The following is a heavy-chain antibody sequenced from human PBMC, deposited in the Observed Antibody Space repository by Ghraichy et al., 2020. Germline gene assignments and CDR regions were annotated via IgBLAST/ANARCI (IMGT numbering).Heavy chain of an antibody. V-gene: IGHV3-7*03. D-gene: IGHD6-19*01. J-gene: IGHJ4*02. CDR1: GFTFSRDW. Sequence: GGSLRLSCAASGFTFSRDWMHWVRQAPVKGLEWVATIKQDGSEKVYVDSVKGRFTISRDNAKNSLYLQLNSLRDEDTAVYYCVRGMGWYFGYWGQGTLVTVSS. CDR2: IKQDGSEK. CDR3: VRGMGWYFGY.